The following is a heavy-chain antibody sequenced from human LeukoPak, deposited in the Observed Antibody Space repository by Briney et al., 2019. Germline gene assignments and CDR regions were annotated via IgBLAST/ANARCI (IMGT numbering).Heavy chain of an antibody. Sequence: GESLKISCKGSGYSFTSYWIGWLRQMPGKRLEWMGIIYPGDSDTRYSPSFQGQVTISADKSITTAYLQWSSLKASDTAMYYCARHREYSCYYYYYGMDVWGQGTTVTVSS. J-gene: IGHJ6*02. CDR1: GYSFTSYW. CDR3: ARHREYSCYYYYYGMDV. CDR2: IYPGDSDT. V-gene: IGHV5-51*01. D-gene: IGHD6-6*01.